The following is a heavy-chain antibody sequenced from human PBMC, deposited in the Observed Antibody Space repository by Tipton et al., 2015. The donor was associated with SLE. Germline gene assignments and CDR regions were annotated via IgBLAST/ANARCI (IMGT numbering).Heavy chain of an antibody. CDR2: ITSSGNTI. CDR3: AREGVNSPDY. CDR1: GFTFSSYE. D-gene: IGHD1/OR15-1a*01. J-gene: IGHJ4*02. V-gene: IGHV3-48*03. Sequence: SLRLSCAASGFTFSSYEMNWVRQAPGKGLEWVSYITSSGNTIYYADSVKGRFTISRDNAKNSLYLQMNSLRVEDTAVYYCAREGVNSPDYWGQGTLVTVSS.